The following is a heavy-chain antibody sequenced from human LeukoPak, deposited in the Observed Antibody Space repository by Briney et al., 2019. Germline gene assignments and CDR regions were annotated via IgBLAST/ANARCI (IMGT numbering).Heavy chain of an antibody. CDR2: ISAYNGNT. Sequence: ASAKVSCKASGYTFTSYGISWVRQAPGQGLEWMGWISAYNGNTNYAQKLQGRVTMTTDTSTSTAYMELRSLRSDDTAVYYCARDYCSSTSCYFGYFDYWGQGTLVTVSS. CDR3: ARDYCSSTSCYFGYFDY. CDR1: GYTFTSYG. D-gene: IGHD2-2*01. J-gene: IGHJ4*02. V-gene: IGHV1-18*01.